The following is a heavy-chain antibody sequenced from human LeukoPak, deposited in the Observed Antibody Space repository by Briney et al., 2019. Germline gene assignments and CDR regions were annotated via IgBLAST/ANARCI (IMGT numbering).Heavy chain of an antibody. J-gene: IGHJ4*02. D-gene: IGHD3-16*02. CDR2: IKQDGSEK. CDR3: ARDYYVWGSYRSLAAN. Sequence: GGSLRLSCAASGFTFSSYWMSWVRQAPGKGLEWVANIKQDGSEKSYVDSVKGRFTISRDNAKNSLYQMNSLRAEDTAVYYCARDYYVWGSYRSLAANWGQGTLVTVSS. CDR1: GFTFSSYW. V-gene: IGHV3-7*01.